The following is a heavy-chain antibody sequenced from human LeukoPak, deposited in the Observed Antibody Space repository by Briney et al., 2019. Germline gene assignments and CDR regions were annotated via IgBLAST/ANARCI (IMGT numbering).Heavy chain of an antibody. Sequence: SEALSLTCAVYVGSFRGYYWSWIRQPPGKGLEWIGAINHSGSTNYNPSLKSRVTISVDTSKNQFSLKLSSVTAADTAVYYCARGHFADMVRGVISRSYYMDVWGKGTTVTVSS. CDR1: VGSFRGYY. D-gene: IGHD3-10*01. V-gene: IGHV4-34*01. J-gene: IGHJ6*03. CDR3: ARGHFADMVRGVISRSYYMDV. CDR2: INHSGST.